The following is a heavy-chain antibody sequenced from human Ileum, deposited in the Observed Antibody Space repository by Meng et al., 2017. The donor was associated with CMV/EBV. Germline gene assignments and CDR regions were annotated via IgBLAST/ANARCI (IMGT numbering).Heavy chain of an antibody. J-gene: IGHJ4*02. Sequence: CTSSGFPFGGHWMRWVREAPGRGLVWVSRIGGDGSSLDCADSVTGRFTITGDNAKNTLYLQMSGLKTEDTAVYNGTKGMNAAYGLFDYWGQGTLVTVSS. V-gene: IGHV3-74*01. CDR1: GFPFGGHW. CDR3: TKGMNAAYGLFDY. D-gene: IGHD4-17*01. CDR2: IGGDGSSL.